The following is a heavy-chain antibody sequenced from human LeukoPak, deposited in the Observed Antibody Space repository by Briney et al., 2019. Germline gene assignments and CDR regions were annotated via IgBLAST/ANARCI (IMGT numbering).Heavy chain of an antibody. Sequence: GASVKVSCKASGYTFTGYYMHWVRQAPGQGLEWMGWINPNSGGTNYAQKFQGRVTITADKSTSTAYMELSSLRSEDTAVYYCARERQYYYDSSGYYTLDYWGQGTLVTVSS. CDR3: ARERQYYYDSSGYYTLDY. V-gene: IGHV1-2*02. J-gene: IGHJ4*02. CDR1: GYTFTGYY. CDR2: INPNSGGT. D-gene: IGHD3-22*01.